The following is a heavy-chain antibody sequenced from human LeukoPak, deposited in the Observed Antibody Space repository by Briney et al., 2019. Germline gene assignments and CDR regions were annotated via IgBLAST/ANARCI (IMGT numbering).Heavy chain of an antibody. D-gene: IGHD2-15*01. V-gene: IGHV1-46*01. CDR1: GYTFTSYY. CDR3: ARELCSGGSCYLFDP. J-gene: IGHJ5*02. Sequence: ASVKVSCKASGYTFTSYYMHWVRQAPGQGLEWMGIINPSGGSTSYAQKSQGRVTMTRDTSTSTVYMELSSLRSEDTAVYYCARELCSGGSCYLFDPWGQGTLVTVSS. CDR2: INPSGGST.